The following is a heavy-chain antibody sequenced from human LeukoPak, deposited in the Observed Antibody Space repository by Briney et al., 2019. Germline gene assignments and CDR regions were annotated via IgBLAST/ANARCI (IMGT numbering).Heavy chain of an antibody. D-gene: IGHD3-10*01. CDR2: IYYSGST. CDR1: GGSISSSNYY. J-gene: IGHJ4*02. CDR3: ARLYSGSLDY. Sequence: SETLSLTCTVSGGSISSSNYYWGWIRQPPGKGLEWIGSIYYSGSTYYNPSLKSRVTISVDTSKNQFSLKLSSVTAADTAVYYCARLYSGSLDYWGQGTLVTVSS. V-gene: IGHV4-39*01.